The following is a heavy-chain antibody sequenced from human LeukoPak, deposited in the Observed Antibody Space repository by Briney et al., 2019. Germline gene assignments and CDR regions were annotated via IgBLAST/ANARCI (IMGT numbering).Heavy chain of an antibody. CDR3: AREIGPRQLHLWGSAFDY. CDR1: GYTFTNYY. Sequence: ASVKVSCKASGYTFTNYYMHWVRQAPGQGLEWMGIINPSDGKTNYAQKFQGRVTMTRDTSTSTVYMELSSLRSEDTALHYCAREIGPRQLHLWGSAFDYWGQGTLVTVSS. J-gene: IGHJ4*02. V-gene: IGHV1-46*01. D-gene: IGHD5-18*01. CDR2: INPSDGKT.